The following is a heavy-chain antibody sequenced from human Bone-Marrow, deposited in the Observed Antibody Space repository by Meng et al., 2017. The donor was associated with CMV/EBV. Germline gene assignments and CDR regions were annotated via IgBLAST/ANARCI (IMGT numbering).Heavy chain of an antibody. CDR1: GFTFSSYS. J-gene: IGHJ6*02. Sequence: GESLKISCAASGFTFSSYSMNWVRQAPGKGLEWVSSISSSSSYIYYADSVKGQFTISRDNAKNSLYLQMNSLRAEDTAVYYCARDANDILTGYYQLGYYYYYYGMDVWGQGTTVTVSS. CDR3: ARDANDILTGYYQLGYYYYYYGMDV. V-gene: IGHV3-21*01. D-gene: IGHD3-9*01. CDR2: ISSSSSYI.